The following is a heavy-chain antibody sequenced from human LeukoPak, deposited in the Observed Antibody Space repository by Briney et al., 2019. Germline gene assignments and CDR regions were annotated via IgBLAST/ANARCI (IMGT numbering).Heavy chain of an antibody. CDR2: ISGSGGST. V-gene: IGHV3-23*01. J-gene: IGHJ4*02. Sequence: PGGSLRLSCAASGFTVSSNYMSWVRQAPGKGLEWVSAISGSGGSTYYADSVKGRFTISRDNSKNTLYLQMNSLRAEDTAVYYCAKRNDFWSGYSFDYWGQGTLVTVSS. CDR3: AKRNDFWSGYSFDY. CDR1: GFTVSSNY. D-gene: IGHD3-3*01.